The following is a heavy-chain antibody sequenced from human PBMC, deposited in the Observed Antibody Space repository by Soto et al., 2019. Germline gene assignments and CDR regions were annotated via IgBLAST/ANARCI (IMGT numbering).Heavy chain of an antibody. Sequence: QVQLVESGGGVVQPGRSLRLSYAASGFIFSSYGMHWVRQAPGKGLEWVAVISYEGSHTYYADSVKGRFTITRDNSKNTLYLQMNSLRPEDTAVYYCAKEVHCGGGSCSWSEGFDYWGQGTLLTVSS. D-gene: IGHD2-15*01. CDR3: AKEVHCGGGSCSWSEGFDY. V-gene: IGHV3-30*18. CDR1: GFIFSSYG. CDR2: ISYEGSHT. J-gene: IGHJ4*02.